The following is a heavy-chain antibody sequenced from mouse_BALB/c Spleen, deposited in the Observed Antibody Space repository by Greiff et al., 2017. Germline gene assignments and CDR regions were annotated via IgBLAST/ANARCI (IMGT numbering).Heavy chain of an antibody. D-gene: IGHD1-1*01. J-gene: IGHJ1*01. CDR3: ARYYYGSSRDV. Sequence: VQLKESGPGLVKPSQSLSLTCTVTGYSITSDYAWNWIRQFPGNKLEWMGYISYSGSTSYNPSLKSRISITRDTSKNQFFLQLNSVTTEDTATYYCARYYYGSSRDVWGAGTTVTVSS. CDR1: GYSITSDYA. CDR2: ISYSGST. V-gene: IGHV3-2*02.